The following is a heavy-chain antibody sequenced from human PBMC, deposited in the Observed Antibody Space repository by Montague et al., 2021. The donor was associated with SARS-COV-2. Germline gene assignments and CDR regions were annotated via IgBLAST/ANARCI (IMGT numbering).Heavy chain of an antibody. CDR2: IDWDEDK. D-gene: IGHD3-10*02. J-gene: IGHJ6*02. CDR1: GVSLNTRSVC. V-gene: IGHV2-70*11. CDR3: TCSTYDFFYRNGMDV. Sequence: VKPTQTLTLTCTLSGVSLNTRSVCVSWIRQPPGKALEWLARIDWDEDKYYNIFLKTRLTISKDTSKNQVVLTMTNMDPVDTGTYYCTCSTYDFFYRNGMDVWGQGTTVTVSS.